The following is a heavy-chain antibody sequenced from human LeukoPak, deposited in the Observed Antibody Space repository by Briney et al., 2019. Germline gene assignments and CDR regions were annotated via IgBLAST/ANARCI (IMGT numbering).Heavy chain of an antibody. V-gene: IGHV4-34*01. J-gene: IGHJ4*02. Sequence: NPPETLSLTCAVYGGSFSGYYWSWIRQPPGKGLEWIGEINHSGSTNYNPSLKSRVTISVDTSKNQFSLKLSSVTAADTAVYYCARGFDGGWFNDYWGQGTLVTVSS. CDR3: ARGFDGGWFNDY. CDR2: INHSGST. D-gene: IGHD4-23*01. CDR1: GGSFSGYY.